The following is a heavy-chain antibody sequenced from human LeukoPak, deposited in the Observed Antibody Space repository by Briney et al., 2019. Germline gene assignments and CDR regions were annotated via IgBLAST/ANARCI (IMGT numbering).Heavy chain of an antibody. V-gene: IGHV3-23*01. CDR3: AKRGGSGSYNLYYFDY. Sequence: TGGSLRFSCAASGFTFSSYAMSWVRQAPGKGLEWVSAISGSGGSTYYADSVKGRFTIPRDNSKNTLYLQMNSLRAEDTAVYYCAKRGGSGSYNLYYFDYWGQGTLVTVSS. D-gene: IGHD3-10*01. CDR2: ISGSGGST. J-gene: IGHJ4*02. CDR1: GFTFSSYA.